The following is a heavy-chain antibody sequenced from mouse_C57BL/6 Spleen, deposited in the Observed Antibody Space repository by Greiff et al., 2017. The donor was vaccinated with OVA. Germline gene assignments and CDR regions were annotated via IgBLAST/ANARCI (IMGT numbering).Heavy chain of an antibody. V-gene: IGHV1-69*01. CDR1: GYTFTSYW. J-gene: IGHJ2*01. D-gene: IGHD2-4*01. CDR2: IDPSDSYT. Sequence: QVQLQQPGAELVMPGASVKLSCKASGYTFTSYWMHWVKQRPGQGLEWIGEIDPSDSYTNYNQKFKGKSTLTVDKSSSTAYMQLSSLTSEDSAVYYCARGEGLRRGYFDYWGQGTTLTVSS. CDR3: ARGEGLRRGYFDY.